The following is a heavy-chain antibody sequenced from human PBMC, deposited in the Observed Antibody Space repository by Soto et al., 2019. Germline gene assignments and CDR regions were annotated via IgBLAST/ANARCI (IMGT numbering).Heavy chain of an antibody. D-gene: IGHD4-17*01. CDR3: AHSYGDYSLNVYYYYYGMDV. V-gene: IGHV2-5*01. Sequence: QITLKESGPTLVKPTQTLTLTCTFSGFSLSTSGVGVGWIRQPPGKALEWLALIYWNDDKRYSPSLKSRLTITKDTSKNQVVLTMTNMDPVETATYYCAHSYGDYSLNVYYYYYGMDVWGQGTTVTVSS. CDR1: GFSLSTSGVG. J-gene: IGHJ6*02. CDR2: IYWNDDK.